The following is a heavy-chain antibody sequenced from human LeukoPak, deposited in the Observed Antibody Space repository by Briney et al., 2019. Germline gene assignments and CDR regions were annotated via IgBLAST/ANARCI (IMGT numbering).Heavy chain of an antibody. J-gene: IGHJ3*02. V-gene: IGHV3-9*01. CDR2: ISWNSGSI. Sequence: GGSLRLSCAASGFTFDDYAMHWVRQAPGKGLEWVSGISWNSGSIGYADSVKGRFTISRDNAKNSLYLQMNSLRAEDTALYYCAKAADGDGDYGDDAFDIWGQGTMVTVSS. CDR3: AKAADGDGDYGDDAFDI. D-gene: IGHD4-17*01. CDR1: GFTFDDYA.